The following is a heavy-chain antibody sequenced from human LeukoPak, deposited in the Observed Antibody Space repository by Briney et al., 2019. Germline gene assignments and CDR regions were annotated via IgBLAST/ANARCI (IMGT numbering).Heavy chain of an antibody. Sequence: GGSLRLSCAASGFTFSSYAMNWVRQAPGKGLEWVSYISSSSSTIYYADSVKGRFTISRDNAKNSLYLQMNSLRAEDTAVYYCARGFTYYDSSGQVPFDYWGQGTQVTVSS. V-gene: IGHV3-48*01. D-gene: IGHD3-22*01. CDR2: ISSSSSTI. CDR1: GFTFSSYA. CDR3: ARGFTYYDSSGQVPFDY. J-gene: IGHJ4*02.